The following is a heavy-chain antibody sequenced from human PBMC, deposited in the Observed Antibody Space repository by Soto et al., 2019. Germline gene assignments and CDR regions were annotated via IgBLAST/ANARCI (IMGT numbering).Heavy chain of an antibody. CDR3: AMVDVYVTPSPQDV. V-gene: IGHV1-18*01. CDR1: GYSFTRYG. Sequence: QAQLVQSRAEVKNPGASVKVSCKASGYSFTRYGIAWARQAPGQGLEWMGWINTYNGNTNYAQNLQGRVTLTTDTXXSTAYMELTSLRSNDTAIYYCAMVDVYVTPSPQDVWGQGTTVIVSS. J-gene: IGHJ6*02. CDR2: INTYNGNT. D-gene: IGHD3-16*01.